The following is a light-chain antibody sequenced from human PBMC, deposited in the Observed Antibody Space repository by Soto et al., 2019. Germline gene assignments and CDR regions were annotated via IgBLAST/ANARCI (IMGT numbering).Light chain of an antibody. CDR2: GAS. CDR1: QSISSSY. CDR3: QQYVSSPWT. V-gene: IGKV3-20*01. J-gene: IGKJ1*01. Sequence: EIVLTQSPGTLSLSPGERATLSCRASQSISSSYLAWYQQKPGQAPRPLIYGASSRATGISDRFSGSGSGTDFTLTISRLEPEDFAVYYCQQYVSSPWTFGQGTKVEIK.